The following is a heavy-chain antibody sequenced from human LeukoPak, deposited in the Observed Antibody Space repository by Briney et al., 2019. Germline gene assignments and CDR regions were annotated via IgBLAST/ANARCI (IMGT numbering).Heavy chain of an antibody. Sequence: GGSLRLSCAASGFTFSSYGMHWVRQAPGKGLEWVAVISYDGSNKYYADSVKGRFTISRDNSKNTLYLQMNSLRAEDTAVYYCAKPLGHAFDIWGQGTMVTVPS. V-gene: IGHV3-30*18. CDR3: AKPLGHAFDI. CDR2: ISYDGSNK. D-gene: IGHD3/OR15-3a*01. CDR1: GFTFSSYG. J-gene: IGHJ3*02.